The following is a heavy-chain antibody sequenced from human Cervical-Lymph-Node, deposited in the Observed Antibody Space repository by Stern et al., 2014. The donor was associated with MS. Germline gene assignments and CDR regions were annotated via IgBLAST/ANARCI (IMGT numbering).Heavy chain of an antibody. CDR1: GGTFSSYA. CDR3: ARGSTTVTTELYY. D-gene: IGHD4-17*01. CDR2: IIPIFGTA. J-gene: IGHJ4*02. V-gene: IGHV1-69*01. Sequence: QVQLVESGAEVKKHGSSVKGSCKASGGTFSSYAISWVRQAPGQGLEWMGGIIPIFGTANYAQKFQGRVPISADESTSTAYMELSSLRSEDTAVYYCARGSTTVTTELYYWGQGTLFTVSS.